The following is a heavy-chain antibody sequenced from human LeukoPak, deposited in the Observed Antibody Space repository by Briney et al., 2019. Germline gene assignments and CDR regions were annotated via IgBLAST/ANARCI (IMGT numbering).Heavy chain of an antibody. J-gene: IGHJ4*02. CDR3: ARENYDFWSGYYNKYFDY. CDR1: GGTFSSYA. D-gene: IGHD3-3*01. CDR2: IIPIFGTA. V-gene: IGHV1-69*05. Sequence: SVKVSCKASGGTFSSYAISWVRQAPGQGLEWMGGIIPIFGTANYAQKFQGRVTITTDESTSTAYMELSSLRSEDTAVYYCARENYDFWSGYYNKYFDYWGQGTLVTVSS.